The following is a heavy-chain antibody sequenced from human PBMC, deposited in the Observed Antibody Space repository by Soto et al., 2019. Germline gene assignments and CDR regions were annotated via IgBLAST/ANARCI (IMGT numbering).Heavy chain of an antibody. CDR1: GGSISSSNW. CDR2: IYHSGST. D-gene: IGHD3-10*01. CDR3: ARARLVRGVIIENYYYGMDV. J-gene: IGHJ6*02. V-gene: IGHV4-4*02. Sequence: SETLSLTCAVSGGSISSSNWWSWVRQPPGKGLEWIGEIYHSGSTNYNPSLKSRVTISVDKSKNQFSLKLSSVTAADTAVYYCARARLVRGVIIENYYYGMDVWGQGTTVTVSS.